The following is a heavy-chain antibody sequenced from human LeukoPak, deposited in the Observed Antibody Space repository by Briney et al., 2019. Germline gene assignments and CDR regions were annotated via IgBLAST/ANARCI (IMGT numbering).Heavy chain of an antibody. CDR3: ARGYCSGGSCYGLCDY. CDR1: VYTFTGYY. CDR2: INPNSGGT. J-gene: IGHJ4*02. V-gene: IGHV1-2*02. Sequence: GASVKVSCKASVYTFTGYYMHWVRQAPGQGLEWMGWINPNSGGTNYAQKFQGRVTMTSDTTISTAYMELRRLRSADTAVYYCARGYCSGGSCYGLCDYWGQGTLVTVSS. D-gene: IGHD2-15*01.